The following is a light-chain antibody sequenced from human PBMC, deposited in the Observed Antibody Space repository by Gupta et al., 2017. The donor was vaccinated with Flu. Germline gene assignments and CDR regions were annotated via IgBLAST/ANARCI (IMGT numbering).Light chain of an antibody. Sequence: DIVMTQSPLSLPVTSGEPASISCSSSQSLLHSNGYKYLDWYLQKPGQSPQLLIYLGSNRASGVPDRFSGSGSGTDFTLKISRVEADDVGVYYCKQALPTPLTFGHGTKVDLK. CDR2: LGS. CDR1: QSLLHSNGYKY. CDR3: KQALPTPLT. J-gene: IGKJ3*01. V-gene: IGKV2-28*01.